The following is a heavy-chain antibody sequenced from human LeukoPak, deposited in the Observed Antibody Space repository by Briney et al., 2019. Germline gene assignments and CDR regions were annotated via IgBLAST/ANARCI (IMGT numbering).Heavy chain of an antibody. D-gene: IGHD3-9*01. CDR3: ARGDQEYYDILTGYYMDYYYMDV. J-gene: IGHJ6*03. V-gene: IGHV1-2*02. CDR2: INPNSGGT. CDR1: GYTFTTYG. Sequence: GASVKVSCKASGYTFTTYGTSWVRQAPGQGLEWMGWINPNSGGTNYAQKFQGRVTMTRDTSISTAYMELSRLRSDDTAVYYCARGDQEYYDILTGYYMDYYYMDVWGKGTTVTISS.